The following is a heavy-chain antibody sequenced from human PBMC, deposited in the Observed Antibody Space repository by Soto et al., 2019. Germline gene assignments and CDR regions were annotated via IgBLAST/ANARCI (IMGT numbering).Heavy chain of an antibody. V-gene: IGHV3-7*03. CDR2: IKQDGSEL. CDR3: AAGLDWIFDL. CDR1: GFTFSNQHW. Sequence: EVQLVESGGGLVQPGGSLRLSCAASGFTFSNQHWMTWVRQAPGKGLEWVAIIKQDGSELYYVDSVEGRFTISRDNAKNSLYLQMNRLRPEDTALYFCAAGLDWIFDLWGRGTLVTVSS. J-gene: IGHJ2*01.